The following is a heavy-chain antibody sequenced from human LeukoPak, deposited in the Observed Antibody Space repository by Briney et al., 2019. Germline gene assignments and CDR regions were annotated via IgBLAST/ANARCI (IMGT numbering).Heavy chain of an antibody. V-gene: IGHV3-74*01. D-gene: IGHD6-13*01. CDR3: ARGWYSSSLDY. CDR2: IYSDGSST. J-gene: IGHJ4*02. Sequence: PGGSLRLSCAASGFTFSSYWMTWARQVPGKGLFWVSRIYSDGSSTTYADSVKGRFTISRDNAKNTLYLQMNSLRADDTAVYYCARGWYSSSLDYWGQGTLVTVSS. CDR1: GFTFSSYW.